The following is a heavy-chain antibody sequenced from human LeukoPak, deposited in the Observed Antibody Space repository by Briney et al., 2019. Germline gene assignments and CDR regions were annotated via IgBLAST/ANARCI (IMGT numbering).Heavy chain of an antibody. CDR2: ISSSSSAI. V-gene: IGHV3-48*04. CDR1: GFTFSSYS. CDR3: ARDSDY. Sequence: SGGSLRLSCAASGFTFSSYSMNWVRRAPGKGLEWVSYISSSSSAIYYADSVKGRFTISRDNAKNTLYLQMNSLRAEDTAVYYCARDSDYWGQGTLVTVSS. J-gene: IGHJ4*02.